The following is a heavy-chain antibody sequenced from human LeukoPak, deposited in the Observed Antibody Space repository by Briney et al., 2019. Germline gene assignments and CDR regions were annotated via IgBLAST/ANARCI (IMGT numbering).Heavy chain of an antibody. CDR2: IYQSGST. CDR3: ASNSAYSRYYFDD. D-gene: IGHD5-12*01. J-gene: IGHJ4*02. V-gene: IGHV4-39*02. CDR1: GGSITSGLHY. Sequence: PSETLSLTCAVSGGSITSGLHYWGWIRQPPGKGLEWIATIYQSGSTYYNPSLESRVTISIDTSKKHFSLTLRSVTAADTAVYFCASNSAYSRYYFDDWGQGTLVTVSS.